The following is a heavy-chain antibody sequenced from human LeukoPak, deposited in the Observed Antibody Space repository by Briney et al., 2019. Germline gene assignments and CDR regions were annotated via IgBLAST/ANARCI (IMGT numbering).Heavy chain of an antibody. CDR2: ISYIGST. CDR3: ARDLVTATKGFDI. Sequence: PSETLSLTCAVSSDSFSSHYWTWIRQPPGKGLEWVGYISYIGSTNYNPSLKSRVTISIDRSKNQFSLKLSSVTAADTAVYYCARDLVTATKGFDIWGQGTMVSVSS. J-gene: IGHJ3*02. D-gene: IGHD4-17*01. CDR1: SDSFSSHY. V-gene: IGHV4-59*11.